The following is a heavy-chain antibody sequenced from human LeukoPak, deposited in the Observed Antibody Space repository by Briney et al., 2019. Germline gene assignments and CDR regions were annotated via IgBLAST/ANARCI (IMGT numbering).Heavy chain of an antibody. V-gene: IGHV4-34*01. CDR3: ARGSGITGTTGDY. Sequence: PSETLSLTCAVYGGSFSGYYWSWIRQPPGKGLEWIGEINHSGSTNYNPSLKSRVTISVDTSKNQFSLKLSPVTAADTAVYYCARGSGITGTTGDYWGQGTLVTVSS. CDR2: INHSGST. J-gene: IGHJ4*02. CDR1: GGSFSGYY. D-gene: IGHD1-20*01.